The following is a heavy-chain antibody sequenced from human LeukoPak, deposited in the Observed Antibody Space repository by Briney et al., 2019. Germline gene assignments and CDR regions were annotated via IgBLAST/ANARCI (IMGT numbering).Heavy chain of an antibody. CDR3: AKHFYGDVYNYGKNYYYCLMDV. J-gene: IGHJ6*03. CDR1: GGSLSGYS. CDR2: ISYRGAT. D-gene: IGHD5-24*01. V-gene: IGHV4-59*08. Sequence: PLETLCLTCSVSGGSLSGYSWSWIWERPRERLGWVGYISYRGATKYNPSLTSRVSISVDTSKNQFSLKFSSVTAADTAVYYCAKHFYGDVYNYGKNYYYCLMDVWGKGTTVAVSS.